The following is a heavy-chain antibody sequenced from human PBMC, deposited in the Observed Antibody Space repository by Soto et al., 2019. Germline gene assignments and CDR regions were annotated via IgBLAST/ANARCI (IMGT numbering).Heavy chain of an antibody. CDR1: GGSISNYH. D-gene: IGHD3-10*01. V-gene: IGHV4-59*01. CDR2: IYYSGST. CDR3: ARRVKYGSGRRPAYYFDY. J-gene: IGHJ4*02. Sequence: ASETLSLTCTVSGGSISNYHWSWIRQPPGKGLEWIGYIYYSGSTNHNPSLKSRVTISVDTSKNQFSLKLRSVTAADTAVYYCARRVKYGSGRRPAYYFDYWGQGALVTVSS.